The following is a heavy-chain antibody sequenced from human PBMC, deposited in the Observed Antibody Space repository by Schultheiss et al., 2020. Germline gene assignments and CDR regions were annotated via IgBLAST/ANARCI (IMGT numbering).Heavy chain of an antibody. CDR2: IYYSGST. CDR1: GGSISSGGYY. CDR3: ARRNGDDAFDI. Sequence: LRLSCTVSGGSISSGGYYWSWIRQHPGKGLEWIGYIYYSGSTYYNPSLKSRVTISVDTSKNQFSLKLSSVTAADTAVYYCARRNGDDAFDIWGQGTMVTVSS. J-gene: IGHJ3*02. V-gene: IGHV4-31*03. D-gene: IGHD4-17*01.